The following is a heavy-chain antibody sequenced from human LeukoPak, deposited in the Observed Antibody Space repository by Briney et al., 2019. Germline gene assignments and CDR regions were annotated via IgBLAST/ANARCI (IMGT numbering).Heavy chain of an antibody. Sequence: GGSLRLSCAASGFAFSSYEMNWVRQAPGKGLEWVGRIKSKTDGGTTDYAATVKGRFTISRDDSKNTLYLQMNSLKTEDTAVYYCTNCYDSSGYYYEDYWGQGTLVTVSS. CDR1: GFAFSSYE. J-gene: IGHJ4*02. CDR2: IKSKTDGGTT. CDR3: TNCYDSSGYYYEDY. V-gene: IGHV3-15*01. D-gene: IGHD3-22*01.